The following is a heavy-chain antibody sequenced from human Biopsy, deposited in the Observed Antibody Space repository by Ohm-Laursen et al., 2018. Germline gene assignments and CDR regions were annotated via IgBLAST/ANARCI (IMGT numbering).Heavy chain of an antibody. CDR2: IDWDDAQ. CDR1: GFSVNTRGMS. Sequence: TQTLTLTCTLSGFSVNTRGMSVTWIRQPPGKALEWPARIDWDDAQFYSASLKSRLTISKGTSGNHLVLTLSDVAPVDTGTYYCARIPIPIFSAALVYRHRRHLQGLDVWGQGTTVIVSS. J-gene: IGHJ6*02. CDR3: ARIPIPIFSAALVYRHRRHLQGLDV. D-gene: IGHD2-21*01. V-gene: IGHV2-70*16.